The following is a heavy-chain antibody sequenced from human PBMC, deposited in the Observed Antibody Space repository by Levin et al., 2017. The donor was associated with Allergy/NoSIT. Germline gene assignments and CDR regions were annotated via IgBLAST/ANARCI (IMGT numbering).Heavy chain of an antibody. CDR1: GFTFSSYV. CDR2: ISGNGDTT. CDR3: AKDRNLGPGWYNFDY. Sequence: GESLKISCAASGFTFSSYVMSWVRQAPGKGLEWVSSISGNGDTTYYADSVKGRFTISRDKSKSTLYLQMNSLRAEDTAVYYCAKDRNLGPGWYNFDYWGQGTRVTVSS. D-gene: IGHD6-19*01. J-gene: IGHJ4*02. V-gene: IGHV3-23*01.